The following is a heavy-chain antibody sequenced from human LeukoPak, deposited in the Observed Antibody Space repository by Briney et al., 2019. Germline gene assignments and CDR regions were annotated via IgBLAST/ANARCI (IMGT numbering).Heavy chain of an antibody. Sequence: GGSLRRSCAASGFTFSSHSMNWVRQAPGKGLEWVSSISSSSSYIYYADSVKGRFTISRDNAKNSLYLQMNSLRAEDTAVYYCARVGYYYDSSGYYSLFDYWGQGTLVTVSS. CDR3: ARVGYYYDSSGYYSLFDY. J-gene: IGHJ4*02. CDR1: GFTFSSHS. CDR2: ISSSSSYI. V-gene: IGHV3-21*01. D-gene: IGHD3-22*01.